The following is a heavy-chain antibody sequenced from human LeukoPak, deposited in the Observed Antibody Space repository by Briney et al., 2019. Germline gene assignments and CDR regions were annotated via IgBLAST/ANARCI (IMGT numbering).Heavy chain of an antibody. CDR3: ARAREFSSSSGRAYYFDY. V-gene: IGHV4-4*02. D-gene: IGHD6-6*01. Sequence: SGTLSLTCAVSGGSISSSNWWSWVRQPPGKGLEWIGEIYHSGSTNYNPSLKSRVTISVDTSKNQFFLKLSSATAADTAVYYCARAREFSSSSGRAYYFDYWGQGTLVTVSS. CDR1: GGSISSSNW. CDR2: IYHSGST. J-gene: IGHJ4*02.